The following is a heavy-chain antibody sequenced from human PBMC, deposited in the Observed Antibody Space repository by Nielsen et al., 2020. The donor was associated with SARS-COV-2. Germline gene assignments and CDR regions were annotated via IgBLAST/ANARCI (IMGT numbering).Heavy chain of an antibody. J-gene: IGHJ4*02. CDR3: AREGADSSSWYTDY. V-gene: IGHV3-21*01. Sequence: GESLKISCAASGFTFSDYYMNWVRQAPGKGLEWVSSISSSSTYIYYADSVKGRFTISRNNGRDSLYLQMNSLRAEDTAVYYCAREGADSSSWYTDYWGQGTLVTVSS. CDR2: ISSSSTYI. CDR1: GFTFSDYY. D-gene: IGHD6-13*01.